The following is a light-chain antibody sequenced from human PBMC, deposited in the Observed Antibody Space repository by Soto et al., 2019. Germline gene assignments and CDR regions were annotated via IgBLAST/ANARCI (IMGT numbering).Light chain of an antibody. CDR1: QDVSTN. CDR3: QHYNNWPPYS. J-gene: IGKJ2*03. CDR2: GAS. V-gene: IGKV3-15*01. Sequence: ETVMTQSPDTVSVSPGESATLSCRASQDVSTNLAWFHQKPGQTPRLVLYGASKRATGIPARFSGSGSGRHFTLTISSLQSEDFGVYYCQHYNNWPPYSFGQGTKVDIK.